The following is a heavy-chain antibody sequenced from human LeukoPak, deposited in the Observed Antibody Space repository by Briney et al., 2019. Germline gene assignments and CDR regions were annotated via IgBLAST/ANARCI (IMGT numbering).Heavy chain of an antibody. CDR3: ARVRDTSGYFYDLDY. CDR1: GGSITGHY. CDR2: IYYRGNT. D-gene: IGHD3-22*01. V-gene: IGHV4-59*11. J-gene: IGHJ4*02. Sequence: SETLSLTCIVSGGSITGHYWSWIRQPPGKGLEWIGDIYYRGNTNYSPSLKSRLSMSVDTSKNQFSLELSSVTTADTAVYYCARVRDTSGYFYDLDYWGQGTLVTVSS.